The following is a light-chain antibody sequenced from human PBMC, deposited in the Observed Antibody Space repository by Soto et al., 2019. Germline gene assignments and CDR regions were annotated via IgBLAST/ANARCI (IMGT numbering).Light chain of an antibody. CDR2: GAS. Sequence: DIQMTQSPSSLSASIGDIITITCRASQSISTYLNWYQQKPGKAPKLLIYGASTLQNGVPSRFSGSGSATDYTLTXSGLQPEDFATYXXQQSFITPPLTFGGGTKVEMK. CDR1: QSISTY. CDR3: QQSFITPPLT. J-gene: IGKJ4*01. V-gene: IGKV1-39*01.